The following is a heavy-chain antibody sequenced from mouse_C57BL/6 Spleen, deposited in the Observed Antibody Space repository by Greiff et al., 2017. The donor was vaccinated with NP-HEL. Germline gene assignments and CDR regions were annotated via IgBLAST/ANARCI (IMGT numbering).Heavy chain of an antibody. CDR1: GFTFSDYY. J-gene: IGHJ1*03. Sequence: EVQLVESEGGLVQPGSSMKLSCTASGFTFSDYYMAWVRQVPEKGLEWVANINYDGSSTYYLDSLKSRFIISRDNAKNILYLQMSSLKSEDTATYYCARDHYGSRYFDVWGTGTTVTVSS. V-gene: IGHV5-16*01. D-gene: IGHD1-1*01. CDR2: INYDGSST. CDR3: ARDHYGSRYFDV.